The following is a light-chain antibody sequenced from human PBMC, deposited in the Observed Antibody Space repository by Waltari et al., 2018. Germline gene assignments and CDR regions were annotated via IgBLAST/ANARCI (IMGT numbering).Light chain of an antibody. CDR2: DVT. CDR3: SSYTTSSAPGV. J-gene: IGLJ1*01. CDR1: TNDLGSYNY. Sequence: SALTQPRSVSGSPGQSVTISCTGTTNDLGSYNYVSWYQQHPGKAPKLIILDVTKRPSGISNRFSASKSGNTASLTISGLQAEDEADYYCSSYTTSSAPGVFGTGTRVTVL. V-gene: IGLV2-14*03.